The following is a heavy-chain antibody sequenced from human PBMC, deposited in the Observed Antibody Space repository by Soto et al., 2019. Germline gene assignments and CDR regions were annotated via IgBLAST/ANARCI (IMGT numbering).Heavy chain of an antibody. CDR3: ARMSGTYYVPDY. Sequence: QVQLQESGPRLVEASQTLSLTCTVSNASITSSGYYWSWVRQPPGKRLEWIGYIYHSGSTFYSPSLLSRLTMSVDTSKNQFSLPLRSVTAADTAVYHCARMSGTYYVPDYWGQGTLVTVSS. D-gene: IGHD1-26*01. V-gene: IGHV4-31*03. J-gene: IGHJ4*02. CDR1: NASITSSGYY. CDR2: IYHSGST.